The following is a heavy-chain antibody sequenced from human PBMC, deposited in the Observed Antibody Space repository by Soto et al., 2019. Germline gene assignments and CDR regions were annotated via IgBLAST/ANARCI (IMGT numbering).Heavy chain of an antibody. V-gene: IGHV3-15*07. D-gene: IGHD3-22*01. CDR2: IKSKTDGGTT. J-gene: IGHJ4*01. CDR3: TTDSYSTIIIVRFDY. CDR1: GFTFSNAW. Sequence: GSLRLSCAASGFTFSNAWINWVRQAPGKGLEWVGRIKSKTDGGTTDYAAPVKGRFAISRDDSNNMVYLQMNSLKIEDTAVYYCTTDSYSTIIIVRFDYWGHGTLVTVS.